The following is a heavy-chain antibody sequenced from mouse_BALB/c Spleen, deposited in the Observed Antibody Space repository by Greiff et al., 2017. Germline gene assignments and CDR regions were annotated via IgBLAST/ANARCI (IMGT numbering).Heavy chain of an antibody. CDR1: GFSLTSYG. D-gene: IGHD2-2*01. CDR2: IWAGGST. Sequence: VKLQESGPGLVAPSQSLSITCTVSGFSLTSYGVHWVRQPPGKGLEWLGVIWAGGSTNYYSALMSRLSISKDNSKSQVFLKMNSLQTDDTALYYCARAGGLRRALDYWGQGTSVTVSS. J-gene: IGHJ4*01. CDR3: ARAGGLRRALDY. V-gene: IGHV2-9*02.